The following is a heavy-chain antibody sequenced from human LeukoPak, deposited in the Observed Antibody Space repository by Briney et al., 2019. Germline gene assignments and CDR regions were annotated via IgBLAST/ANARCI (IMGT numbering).Heavy chain of an antibody. J-gene: IGHJ4*02. CDR3: ARRYYYDSSGYPPYYFDY. CDR1: GFTFSSYS. CDR2: ISSSTSYI. Sequence: GSLRLSCAASGFTFSSYSMNWVRQAPGKGLEWVSSISSSTSYIYYADSVKGRFTISRDNAKNSLYLQMNSLRAEDTAVYYCARRYYYDSSGYPPYYFDYWGQGTLVTVSS. V-gene: IGHV3-21*01. D-gene: IGHD3-22*01.